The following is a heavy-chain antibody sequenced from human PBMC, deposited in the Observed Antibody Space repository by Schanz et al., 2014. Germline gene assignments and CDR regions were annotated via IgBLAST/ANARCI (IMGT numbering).Heavy chain of an antibody. CDR1: GFTFSTYA. Sequence: EVQLLDSGGGLVQPGGSLRLSCAASGFTFSTYAMSWVRQAPGKGLEWVSAISGSGGSTYYADSVKGRFTISRDNAKISLYLQMNSLRAEDTAVYYCARPRFDYGEVDYWGQGTLVTVSS. CDR2: ISGSGGST. V-gene: IGHV3-23*01. D-gene: IGHD4-17*01. CDR3: ARPRFDYGEVDY. J-gene: IGHJ4*02.